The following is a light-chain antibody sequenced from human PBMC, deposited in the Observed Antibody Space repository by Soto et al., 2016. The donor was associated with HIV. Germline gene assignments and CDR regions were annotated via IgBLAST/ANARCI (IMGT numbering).Light chain of an antibody. CDR1: NIGSKS. CDR3: QVWDSTSDHSGV. J-gene: IGLJ2*01. CDR2: DDS. V-gene: IGLV3-21*03. Sequence: SYVLTQPSSVSVAPGKTAKITCGGTNIGSKSVHWYQQKPGQAPVLVVYDDSDRPSGIPERFSGSNSGNTATLTISRVEAGDEADYYCQVWDSTSDHSGVFGGGTKLTVL.